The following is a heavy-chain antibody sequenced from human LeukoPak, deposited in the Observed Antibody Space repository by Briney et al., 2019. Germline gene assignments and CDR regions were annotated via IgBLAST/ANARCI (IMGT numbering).Heavy chain of an antibody. CDR3: ARMVDGSGIRWDAFDI. CDR1: GGSINNYY. V-gene: IGHV4-59*01. Sequence: SETLSLTCTVSGGSINNYYWSWIRQPPGKGLEWIAYIYYSGSTNYNPSLKSRVTISVDTSKNQFSLKLSSVTAADTAVYYCARMVDGSGIRWDAFDIWGQGTMVTVSS. CDR2: IYYSGST. J-gene: IGHJ3*02. D-gene: IGHD3-10*01.